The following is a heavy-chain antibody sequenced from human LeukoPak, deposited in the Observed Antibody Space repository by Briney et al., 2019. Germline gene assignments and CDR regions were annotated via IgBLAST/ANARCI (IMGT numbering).Heavy chain of an antibody. CDR2: INHGGST. CDR3: ARGGKGGYCTNGVCRYFDY. D-gene: IGHD2-8*01. V-gene: IGHV4-34*01. J-gene: IGHJ4*02. CDR1: GGSFSGYY. Sequence: SETLSLTCAVYGGSFSGYYWSWLRQPPGKGLEWIGEINHGGSTNYNPSLKSRVTLSVDTSKNQFSLKLSSVTAADTAVYYCARGGKGGYCTNGVCRYFDYWGQGTLVTVSS.